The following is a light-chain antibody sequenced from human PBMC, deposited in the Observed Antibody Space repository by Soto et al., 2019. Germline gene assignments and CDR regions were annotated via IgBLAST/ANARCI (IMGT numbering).Light chain of an antibody. J-gene: IGKJ5*01. Sequence: EIVLTQSPGTLSLSPGERATLSCRASQSVSSSYLAWYQQKLGQAPRLVIYGSSTRATGIPARFSGGGSGTEFTLTISSLQSEDFAVYYCQQYNSWPPITFGQGARRALK. CDR1: QSVSSSY. V-gene: IGKV3-15*01. CDR2: GSS. CDR3: QQYNSWPPIT.